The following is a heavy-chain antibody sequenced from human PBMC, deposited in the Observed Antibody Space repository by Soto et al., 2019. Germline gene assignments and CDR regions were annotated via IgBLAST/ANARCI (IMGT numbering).Heavy chain of an antibody. CDR3: AKDLRHDIFKKPYAFDI. CDR1: GFTFSSYA. J-gene: IGHJ3*02. CDR2: ISGSGGST. D-gene: IGHD3-9*01. V-gene: IGHV3-23*01. Sequence: EVQLLESGGGLVQPGGSLRLSCAASGFTFSSYAMSWVRHAPGKGLEWAYVISGSGGSTYYADSVKGRFTICRDNYKKTLYLQIDSLRAEYTDGYYFAKDLRHDIFKKPYAFDILGQGTMVTGSS.